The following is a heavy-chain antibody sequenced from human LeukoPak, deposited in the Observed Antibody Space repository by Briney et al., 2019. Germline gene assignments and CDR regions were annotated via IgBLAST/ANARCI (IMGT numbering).Heavy chain of an antibody. J-gene: IGHJ6*04. CDR1: GFTVSSNY. Sequence: GGSLRLSCAASGFTVSSNYMSWVRQAPGKGLEWVSVIYSGGSTYYADSVKGRFTISRDNSKNTVYLQMNSLRAEDTAVYYCAREYYGVIFSHYLDVWGKGTTVSVSS. D-gene: IGHD3/OR15-3a*01. CDR3: AREYYGVIFSHYLDV. V-gene: IGHV3-53*01. CDR2: IYSGGST.